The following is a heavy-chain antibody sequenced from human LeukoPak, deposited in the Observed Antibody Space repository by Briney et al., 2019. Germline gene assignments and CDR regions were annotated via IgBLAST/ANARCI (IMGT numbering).Heavy chain of an antibody. V-gene: IGHV3-7*02. J-gene: IGHJ4*02. Sequence: GGSLRLSCAASGFTFSSYWMSWVRQAPGKGLEWVANIKQDGSEKYYADSVKGRFTISRDNSKNTLYLQMNSLRTEGKAVYYWGKSSGGSGGGAFDYWGQGTLVTVSS. CDR3: GKSSGGSGGGAFDY. CDR1: GFTFSSYW. CDR2: IKQDGSEK. D-gene: IGHD2-15*01.